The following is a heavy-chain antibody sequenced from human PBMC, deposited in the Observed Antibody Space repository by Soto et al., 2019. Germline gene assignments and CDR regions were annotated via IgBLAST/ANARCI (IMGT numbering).Heavy chain of an antibody. CDR1: GFTFSSYA. Sequence: GGSLRLSCAASGFTFSSYAMHWVRQAPGKGLEWVAVISYDGSNKYYADSVKGRFTIARDNSKNTLYLQMNSLRAEDTAVYYCARDLGGTMDIVLMVYVKAYGMDVWGQGTTVTRLL. J-gene: IGHJ6*02. V-gene: IGHV3-30-3*01. CDR2: ISYDGSNK. CDR3: ARDLGGTMDIVLMVYVKAYGMDV. D-gene: IGHD2-8*01.